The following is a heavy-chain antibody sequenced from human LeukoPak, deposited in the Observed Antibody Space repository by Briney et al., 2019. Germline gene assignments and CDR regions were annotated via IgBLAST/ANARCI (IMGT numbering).Heavy chain of an antibody. CDR2: IWYDGSNI. J-gene: IGHJ4*02. Sequence: GGSLRLSCATSGFTFNTYVMHWVRLAPGKGLEWVAVIWYDGSNIDYADSVKGRFTISRDNSKATLYLQMKSLRDEDTAVYYCARDQVGPAQNRFDNWGQGTLVTVSS. CDR3: ARDQVGPAQNRFDN. V-gene: IGHV3-33*01. D-gene: IGHD1-26*01. CDR1: GFTFNTYV.